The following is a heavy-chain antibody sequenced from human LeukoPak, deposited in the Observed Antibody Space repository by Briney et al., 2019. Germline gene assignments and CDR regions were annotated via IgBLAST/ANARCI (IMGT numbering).Heavy chain of an antibody. J-gene: IGHJ5*02. CDR3: ARGGGSGWYSSENWFDP. CDR2: IFYDGNT. CDR1: GYSISTSNW. D-gene: IGHD6-19*01. Sequence: SETLSLTCAVSGYSISTSNWWGWIRQPPGRGLEWVGYIFYDGNTYYNPSLKSRVTISVDTSKNQFSLKLSSVTAADTAVYYCARGGGSGWYSSENWFDPWGQGTLVTVSS. V-gene: IGHV4-28*03.